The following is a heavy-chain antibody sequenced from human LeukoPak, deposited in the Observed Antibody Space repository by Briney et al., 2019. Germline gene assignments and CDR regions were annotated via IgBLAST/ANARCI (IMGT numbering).Heavy chain of an antibody. D-gene: IGHD2-2*01. CDR1: GGSFSGYY. CDR3: ARGRVRYCSSTSCYYYYGMDV. V-gene: IGHV4-34*01. CDR2: INHSGST. J-gene: IGHJ6*02. Sequence: SETLSLTCAVYGGSFSGYYWSWIRQPPGKGLEWIGEINHSGSTNYNPSLKSRVTISVDTSKNQFSLKLSSVTAADTAVYYCARGRVRYCSSTSCYYYYGMDVWGQGTTVTVSS.